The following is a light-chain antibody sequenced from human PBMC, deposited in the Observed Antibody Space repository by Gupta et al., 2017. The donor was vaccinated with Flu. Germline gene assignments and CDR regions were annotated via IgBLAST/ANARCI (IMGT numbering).Light chain of an antibody. CDR2: YNN. V-gene: IGLV1-44*01. J-gene: IGLJ3*02. Sequence: RVTISCSGSTSNVGINPVNWYQQFPGTAPKLLSYYNNQRPSGVPDRFSGSKSGTSASLAISGLQSEDEADYYCAAWDDSLDAEVFGGGTKLTVL. CDR3: AAWDDSLDAEV. CDR1: TSNVGINP.